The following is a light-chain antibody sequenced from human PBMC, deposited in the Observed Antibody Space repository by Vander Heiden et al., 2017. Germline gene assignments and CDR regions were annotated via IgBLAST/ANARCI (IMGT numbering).Light chain of an antibody. J-gene: IGKJ3*01. V-gene: IGKV2-28*01. CDR1: QSLLHSNGYNY. CDR2: LGS. Sequence: DIVMTQSPLSLPVTPGEPASITCKSSQSLLHSNGYNYLAWYLQKPGQSPQLLIYLGSNRASGVPDQFSGSGSGTDFTLKISRVEAEDVGVYYCRQDVQTLFTFGHGTNAXIK. CDR3: RQDVQTLFT.